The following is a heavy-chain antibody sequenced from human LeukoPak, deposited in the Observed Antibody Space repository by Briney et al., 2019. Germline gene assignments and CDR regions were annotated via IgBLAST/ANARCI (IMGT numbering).Heavy chain of an antibody. D-gene: IGHD6-13*01. J-gene: IGHJ6*02. V-gene: IGHV1-3*01. CDR1: GYTFTSYG. CDR2: INAGNGNT. Sequence: ASVKVSCKASGYTFTSYGISWVRQAPGQRLEWMGWINAGNGNTKYSQKFQGRVTITRDTSASTAYMELSSLRSEDTAVYYCARDKSSSWYYYYYYGMDVWGQGTTVTVSS. CDR3: ARDKSSSWYYYYYYGMDV.